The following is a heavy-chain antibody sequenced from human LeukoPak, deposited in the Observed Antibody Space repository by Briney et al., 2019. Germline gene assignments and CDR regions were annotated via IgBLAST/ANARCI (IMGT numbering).Heavy chain of an antibody. D-gene: IGHD4-17*01. Sequence: GASVKVSCKASGYTFTGYYMHWVRQAPGQGLEWMGWINPNSGGTNYAQKFQGRVTMTRDTSISTAYMELRSLRSDDTAVYYCARVGGYGDYVFGIWGQGTMVTVSS. CDR1: GYTFTGYY. CDR3: ARVGGYGDYVFGI. CDR2: INPNSGGT. V-gene: IGHV1-2*02. J-gene: IGHJ3*02.